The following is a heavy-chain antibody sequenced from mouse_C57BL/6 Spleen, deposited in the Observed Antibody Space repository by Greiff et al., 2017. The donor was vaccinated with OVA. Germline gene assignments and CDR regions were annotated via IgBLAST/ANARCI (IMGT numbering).Heavy chain of an antibody. CDR2: INPSTGGT. Sequence: EVKLVESGPELVKPGASVKISCKASGYSFTGYYMNWVKQSPEKSLEWIGEINPSTGGTTYNQKFKAKATLTVDKSSSTAYMQLKSLTSEDSAVYYCARSIERYFDVWGTGTTVTVSS. CDR1: GYSFTGYY. CDR3: ARSIERYFDV. J-gene: IGHJ1*03. V-gene: IGHV1-42*01.